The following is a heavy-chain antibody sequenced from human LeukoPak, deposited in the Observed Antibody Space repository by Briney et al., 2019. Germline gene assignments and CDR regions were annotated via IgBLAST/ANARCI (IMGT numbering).Heavy chain of an antibody. V-gene: IGHV3-30-3*01. CDR3: ARELEYLGAFDI. CDR2: ISYDGSNK. CDR1: GFTFSSYA. Sequence: GGSLRLSRAASGFTFSSYAMHWVRQAPGKGLEWVAVISYDGSNKYYADSVKGRFTISRDNSKNTLYLQMNSLRAEATAVYYCARELEYLGAFDIWGQGTMVTVSS. D-gene: IGHD2-2*01. J-gene: IGHJ3*02.